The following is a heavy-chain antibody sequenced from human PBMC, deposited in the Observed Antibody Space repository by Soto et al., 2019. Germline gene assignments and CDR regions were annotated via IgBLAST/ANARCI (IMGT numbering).Heavy chain of an antibody. D-gene: IGHD6-19*01. Sequence: QVQLVQSGAEVNKPGASVKVSCKASGYTFTSYAMHWVRQAPGQRLEWMGWINAGNGNTKYSQKFQGRVTITRDTSASTAYMELSSLRSEDTAVYYCARGRSGWYADYWGQGTLVTVSS. V-gene: IGHV1-3*01. CDR1: GYTFTSYA. CDR3: ARGRSGWYADY. CDR2: INAGNGNT. J-gene: IGHJ4*02.